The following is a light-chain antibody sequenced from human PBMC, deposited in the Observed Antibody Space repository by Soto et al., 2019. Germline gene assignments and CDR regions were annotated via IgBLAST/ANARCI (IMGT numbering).Light chain of an antibody. CDR3: QQYNSYWT. CDR2: DAS. CDR1: QSISTY. V-gene: IGKV1-5*01. J-gene: IGKJ1*01. Sequence: DIQMTQSPSSLSASVGDRVTITCRASQSISTYLNWYQQKPGKAPKLLIHDASTLERGIPSRFSGSGSGTEFTLTISSLQPDDFATYYCQQYNSYWTFGQGTKVDIK.